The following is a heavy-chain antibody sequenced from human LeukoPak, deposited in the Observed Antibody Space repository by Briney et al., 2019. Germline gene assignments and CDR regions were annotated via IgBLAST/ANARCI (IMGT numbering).Heavy chain of an antibody. CDR3: ARSTTVKGIIAFDI. CDR1: GFTFSSYA. D-gene: IGHD4-17*01. CDR2: IYSGGST. J-gene: IGHJ3*02. V-gene: IGHV3-53*01. Sequence: GGSLRLSCAASGFTFSSYAMSWVRQAPGKGLEWVSVIYSGGSTYYADSVKGRFTISRDNSKNTLYLQMNSLRAEDTAVYYCARSTTVKGIIAFDIWGQGTMVTVSS.